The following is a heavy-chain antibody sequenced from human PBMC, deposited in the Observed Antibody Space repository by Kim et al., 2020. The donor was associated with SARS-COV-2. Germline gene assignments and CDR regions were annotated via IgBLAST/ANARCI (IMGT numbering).Heavy chain of an antibody. CDR3: ARANRKSLEV. V-gene: IGHV1-46*01. Sequence: ASVKVSCKASGYTLANYHVHWVRQAPGQGLEWMGLINPSGGSTVYAKNFQARVTMTRDTSTSTVYLDLSRLTSDDTAVYSCARANRKSLEVWGQGTTVIV. J-gene: IGHJ6*02. CDR1: GYTLANYH. CDR2: INPSGGST.